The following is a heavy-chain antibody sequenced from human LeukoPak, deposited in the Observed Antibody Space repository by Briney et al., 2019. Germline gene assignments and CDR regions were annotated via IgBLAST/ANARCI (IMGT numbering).Heavy chain of an antibody. CDR1: GGSISSSSYY. CDR2: IYYSGST. D-gene: IGHD1-26*01. Sequence: PSETLSLTCTVSGGSISSSSYYWGWIRQPPGKGLVWIGSIYYSGSTYYNPSLKSRVTISVDTSKNQFSLKLSSVTAADTAVYYCARHPISGSYQEFDPWGQGTLVTVSS. CDR3: ARHPISGSYQEFDP. J-gene: IGHJ5*02. V-gene: IGHV4-39*01.